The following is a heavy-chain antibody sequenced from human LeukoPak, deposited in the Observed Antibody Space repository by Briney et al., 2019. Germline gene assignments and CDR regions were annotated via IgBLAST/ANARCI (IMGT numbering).Heavy chain of an antibody. CDR2: ISHSGIT. J-gene: IGHJ2*01. CDR1: GGSISSSYW. Sequence: PSETLSLTCAVSGGSISSSYWWSWVRQPPGKGLEWIGEISHSGITNYNPSLKSRVTVSVDKSQNQFSLKLTSVTAADTAVYFCARGDLRVFDWWSPGILVTVSS. V-gene: IGHV4-4*02. D-gene: IGHD3-9*01. CDR3: ARGDLRVFDW.